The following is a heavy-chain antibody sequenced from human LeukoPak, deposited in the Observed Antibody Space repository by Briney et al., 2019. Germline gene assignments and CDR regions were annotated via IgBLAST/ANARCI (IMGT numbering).Heavy chain of an antibody. J-gene: IGHJ4*02. V-gene: IGHV3-7*01. Sequence: TGGSLRLSCAASGFTFSSYWTSWVRQAPGKGLEWAANIKQDGSEKYYVDSVKGRFTISRDNAKNSLYLQMNSLRAEDTAVYYCARTQNIVVVPAAIPDYWGQGTLVTVSS. CDR3: ARTQNIVVVPAAIPDY. D-gene: IGHD2-2*01. CDR1: GFTFSSYW. CDR2: IKQDGSEK.